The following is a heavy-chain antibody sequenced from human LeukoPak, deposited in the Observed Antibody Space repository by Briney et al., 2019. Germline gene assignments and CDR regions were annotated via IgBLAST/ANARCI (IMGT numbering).Heavy chain of an antibody. V-gene: IGHV4-61*02. Sequence: PSETLSLTCTVSGGSISSGSYYWSWIRQPAGKGLEWIGRIYTSGSTNYNPSLKSRVTISIDTSKNQFSLKLTSVTAADTATYYCARETSLMGYASGLGFNYWGQGILVTVS. CDR2: IYTSGST. J-gene: IGHJ4*02. CDR1: GGSISSGSYY. D-gene: IGHD6-19*01. CDR3: ARETSLMGYASGLGFNY.